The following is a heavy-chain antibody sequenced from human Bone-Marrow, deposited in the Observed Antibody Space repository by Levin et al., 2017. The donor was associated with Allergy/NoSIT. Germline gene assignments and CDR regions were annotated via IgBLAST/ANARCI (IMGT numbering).Heavy chain of an antibody. J-gene: IGHJ3*02. V-gene: IGHV3-11*01. CDR1: GFTFSDYY. CDR2: ISTGGGPI. CDR3: VGGFES. Sequence: PGGSLRLSCATSGFTFSDYYMSWIRQAPGKGLEFVSYISTGGGPIYYADSVKGRFTISRDDAKKSLYLQMNSLRVEDTAIYYCVGGFESWGQGTMVIVSS. D-gene: IGHD2-15*01.